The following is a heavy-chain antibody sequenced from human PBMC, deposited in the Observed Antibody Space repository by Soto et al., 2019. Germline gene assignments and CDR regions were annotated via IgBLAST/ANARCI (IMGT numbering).Heavy chain of an antibody. Sequence: GASVNVSCKASGYTFTRYGISWVRQAPGQGLEWMGWISGYNGDTKYAQKFQGRVTMTVDTSTTTAYLELSSLTSDDTAVYYCARDRVMRGNSYYYGVDVWGQGTTVTVSS. J-gene: IGHJ6*02. V-gene: IGHV1-18*01. CDR2: ISGYNGDT. D-gene: IGHD2-21*01. CDR1: GYTFTRYG. CDR3: ARDRVMRGNSYYYGVDV.